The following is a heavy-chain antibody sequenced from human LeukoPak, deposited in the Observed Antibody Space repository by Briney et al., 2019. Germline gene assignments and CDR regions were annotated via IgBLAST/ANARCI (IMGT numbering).Heavy chain of an antibody. D-gene: IGHD5-12*01. CDR1: GFTFSSYG. CDR2: ISYDGSNK. CDR3: AKDGNSGYDLDFDY. J-gene: IGHJ4*02. V-gene: IGHV3-30*18. Sequence: PGRSLRLSCAASGFTFSSYGMHWVRQAPGKGLEWVAVISYDGSNKYYADSVKGRFTISRDNSKSTLYLQMNSLRAEDTAVYYCAKDGNSGYDLDFDYWGQGTLVTVSS.